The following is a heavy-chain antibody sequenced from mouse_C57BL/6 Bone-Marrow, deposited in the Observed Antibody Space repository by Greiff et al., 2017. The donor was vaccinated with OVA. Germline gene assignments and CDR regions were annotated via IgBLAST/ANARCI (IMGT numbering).Heavy chain of an antibody. J-gene: IGHJ1*03. D-gene: IGHD2-12*01. V-gene: IGHV5-6*01. CDR3: ASTVVNWYFDV. Sequence: EVKLMESGGDLVKPGGSLKLSCAASGFTFSSYGMSWVRQTPDKRLEWVATISSGGSYTYYTDSVKGRFTISRDNAKNTLYLQMSSLRSEDTAMYYCASTVVNWYFDVWGTGTTVTVSS. CDR2: ISSGGSYT. CDR1: GFTFSSYG.